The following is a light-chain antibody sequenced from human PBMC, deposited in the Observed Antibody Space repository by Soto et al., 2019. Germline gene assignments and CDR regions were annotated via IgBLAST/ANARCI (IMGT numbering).Light chain of an antibody. V-gene: IGLV1-44*01. J-gene: IGLJ2*01. CDR1: SSNIGTNT. Sequence: QSVLTQPPSASGTPGQRVTISCSGSSSNIGTNTINWYQQFPGTAPKLLIYNNDQRPSGVPDRFSASKSGTSAFLAISGLQSEDEADYYCESWDDSLYGAVFGGGTKLTVL. CDR3: ESWDDSLYGAV. CDR2: NND.